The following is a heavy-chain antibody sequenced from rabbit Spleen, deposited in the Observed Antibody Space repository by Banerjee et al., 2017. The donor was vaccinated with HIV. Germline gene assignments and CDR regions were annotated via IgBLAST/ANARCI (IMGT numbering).Heavy chain of an antibody. J-gene: IGHJ2*01. CDR3: ERYYVNGFAP. CDR1: GFPFSERDG. D-gene: IGHD1-1*01. CDR2: INPYTAKG. V-gene: IGHV1S45*01. Sequence: QEQLVESGGGLGPPGGSLTLTCNASGFPFSERDGMCWVRQAPGKGLEWIDCINPYTAKGVYATWAKGRFTISRTSSTTVTPQMTSLTVADTAAYYCERYYVNGFAPWGPGTLVTVS.